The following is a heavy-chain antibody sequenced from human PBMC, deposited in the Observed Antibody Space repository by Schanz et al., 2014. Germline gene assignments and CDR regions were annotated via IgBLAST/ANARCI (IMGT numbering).Heavy chain of an antibody. Sequence: EVQLVESGGGLVQPGGSLRLSCAASGFTVSSNYMSWVRQAPGKGLEWVSTLSGSGAGTFYADSVKGRFTISRDNSENTLYLQMNGLRAEDTAVYFCARDLSSLIQGDVWGKGTTVTVSS. CDR3: ARDLSSLIQGDV. CDR2: SGSGAGT. D-gene: IGHD2-2*01. CDR1: GFTVSSNY. V-gene: IGHV3-23*04. J-gene: IGHJ6*04.